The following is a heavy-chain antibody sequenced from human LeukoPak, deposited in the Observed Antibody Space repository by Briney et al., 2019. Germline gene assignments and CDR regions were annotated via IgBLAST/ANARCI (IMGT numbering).Heavy chain of an antibody. CDR3: ARDHEVVVVVAATRGEGMDV. CDR1: GFTFSSYS. D-gene: IGHD2-15*01. CDR2: ISSSSSYI. J-gene: IGHJ6*02. V-gene: IGHV3-21*01. Sequence: GGSLRLSCAASGFTFSSYSMNWVRQAPGKGLEWVSSISSSSSYIYYADSVKGRFTISRDNAKNSLYLQMNSLRAEDTAVYYCARDHEVVVVVAATRGEGMDVWGQGTTVTVSS.